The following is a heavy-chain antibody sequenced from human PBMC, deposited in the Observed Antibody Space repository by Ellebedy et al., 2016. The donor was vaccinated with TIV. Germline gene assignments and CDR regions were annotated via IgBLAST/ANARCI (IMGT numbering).Heavy chain of an antibody. CDR1: GFSLSNARMG. CDR3: ARIRFMVRGVHLNWFDP. J-gene: IGHJ5*02. CDR2: IFSNDEK. Sequence: SGPTLVKPTQTLTLTCTFSGFSLSNARMGVSWIRQPPGKALEWLAHIFSNDEKSYSTSLKSRLTISKDTSKSQVVLTMTNMDPVDTATYYCARIRFMVRGVHLNWFDPWGQGTLVTVSS. V-gene: IGHV2-26*01. D-gene: IGHD3-10*01.